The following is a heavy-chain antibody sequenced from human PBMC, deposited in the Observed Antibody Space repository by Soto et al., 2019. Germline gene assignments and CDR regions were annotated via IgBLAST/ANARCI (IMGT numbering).Heavy chain of an antibody. CDR1: VFTFSSYA. Sequence: GGSLRLSCAASVFTFSSYAMHWVRQAPGKGLEWVAVISYDGSNKYYADSVKGRFTISRDNSKNTLYLQMNSLRAEDTAVYYCARAHYYDSSGLIDYWGQGTLVTVSS. D-gene: IGHD3-22*01. CDR2: ISYDGSNK. J-gene: IGHJ4*02. V-gene: IGHV3-30-3*01. CDR3: ARAHYYDSSGLIDY.